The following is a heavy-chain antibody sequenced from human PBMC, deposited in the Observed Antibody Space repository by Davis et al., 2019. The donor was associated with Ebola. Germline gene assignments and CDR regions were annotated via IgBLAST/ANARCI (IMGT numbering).Heavy chain of an antibody. Sequence: PGGSLRLSCAASGFTFSSYGMHWVRQAPGKGLEWVAFIHYDGSNKYYADLVKGRFTISRDNAKNSLYLQMNSLRAEDTAVYYCARAPYKAYQALYRCFDYWGQGTLVTVSS. CDR3: ARAPYKAYQALYRCFDY. J-gene: IGHJ4*02. D-gene: IGHD2-2*02. CDR2: IHYDGSNK. CDR1: GFTFSSYG. V-gene: IGHV3-30*02.